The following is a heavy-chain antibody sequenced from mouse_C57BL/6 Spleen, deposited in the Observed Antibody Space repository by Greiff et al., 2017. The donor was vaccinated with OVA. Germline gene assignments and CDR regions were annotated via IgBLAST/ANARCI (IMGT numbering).Heavy chain of an antibody. J-gene: IGHJ2*01. CDR1: GFNIKDDY. D-gene: IGHD1-1*01. Sequence: EVKVVESGAELVRPGASVKLSCTASGFNIKDDYMHWVKQRPEQGLEWIGWIDPENGDTEYASKFQGKATITADTSSNTAYLQLSSLTSEDTAVYYCTTGTVVAFDYWGQGTTLTVSS. V-gene: IGHV14-4*01. CDR3: TTGTVVAFDY. CDR2: IDPENGDT.